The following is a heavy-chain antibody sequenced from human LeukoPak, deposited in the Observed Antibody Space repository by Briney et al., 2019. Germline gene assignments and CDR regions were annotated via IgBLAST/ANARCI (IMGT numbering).Heavy chain of an antibody. CDR3: ARDQVKVGEPQPREFDY. D-gene: IGHD3-10*01. V-gene: IGHV3-48*04. Sequence: GGSLRLSCAASGFSFNNAWMSWVRQAPGKGLEWVSYISRSSSTIYYADSVKGRFTISIDNAKNSLYLRMNSLRAEDTAVYYCARDQVKVGEPQPREFDYWGQGTLVTVSS. CDR1: GFSFNNAW. J-gene: IGHJ4*02. CDR2: ISRSSSTI.